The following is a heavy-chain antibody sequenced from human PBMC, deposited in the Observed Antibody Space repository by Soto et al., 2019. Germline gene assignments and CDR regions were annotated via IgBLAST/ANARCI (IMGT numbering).Heavy chain of an antibody. CDR2: VAISAVDS. J-gene: IGHJ5*02. CDR1: GFTFGAFA. V-gene: IGHV3-23*01. CDR3: AKDCCSSTSPNWFDP. D-gene: IGHD2-2*01. Sequence: GGSLRLSCVASGFTFGAFAMSWVRQAPGKGLEWVSGVAISAVDSYTAPSVKGRFTTSRDDSKNTLYLDMQNLRAEDTAVYYCAKDCCSSTSPNWFDPWGQRTLVTVSS.